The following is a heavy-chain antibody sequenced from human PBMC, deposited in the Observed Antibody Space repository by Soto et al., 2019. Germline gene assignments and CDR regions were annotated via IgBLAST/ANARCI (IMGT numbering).Heavy chain of an antibody. V-gene: IGHV1-69*06. CDR2: IIPIFGTS. J-gene: IGHJ4*02. D-gene: IGHD3-10*01. CDR3: ARQAHGGSGCFDY. CDR1: GGTFSSYA. Sequence: SVKVSCKASGGTFSSYAISWVRQAPGQGLEWMGGIIPIFGTSNYAQKFQGRVTITADKSTSTAYMELSSLRSDDTAVYYCARQAHGGSGCFDYWGQGTLVTVSS.